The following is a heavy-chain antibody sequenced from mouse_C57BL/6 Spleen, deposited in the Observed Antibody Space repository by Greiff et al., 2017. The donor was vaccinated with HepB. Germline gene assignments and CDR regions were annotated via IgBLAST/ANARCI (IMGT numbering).Heavy chain of an antibody. CDR1: GYSFTDYN. Sequence: VQLQQSGPELVKPGASVKISCKASGYSFTDYNMNWVKQSNGKSLEWIGGINPNYGTTSYNQKFKGKATLTVDQSSSTAYMQLNSLTSEDSAVYYGAMEGLLLLRVSMDYWGQGTSVTVSS. D-gene: IGHD1-1*01. J-gene: IGHJ4*01. CDR2: INPNYGTT. CDR3: AMEGLLLLRVSMDY. V-gene: IGHV1-39*01.